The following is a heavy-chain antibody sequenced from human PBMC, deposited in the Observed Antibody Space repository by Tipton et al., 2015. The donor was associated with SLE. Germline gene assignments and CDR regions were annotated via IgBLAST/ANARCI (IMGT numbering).Heavy chain of an antibody. Sequence: TLSLTCTVSGASVSSHYWNWIRQPPGKGLEWIGHVYPSGDTDYNPSLRSRLTISQDTPKNQFSLKLNSVTAADTAVYFCAARYYDYIWAGSRKYFFDYWGQGALVTVSS. CDR3: AARYYDYIWAGSRKYFFDY. V-gene: IGHV4-59*04. D-gene: IGHD3-16*01. CDR1: GASVSSHY. CDR2: VYPSGDT. J-gene: IGHJ4*02.